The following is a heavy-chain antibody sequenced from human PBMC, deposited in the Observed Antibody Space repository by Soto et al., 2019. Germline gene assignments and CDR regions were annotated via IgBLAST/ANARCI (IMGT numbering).Heavy chain of an antibody. Sequence: GGSLRLSCTASGFTFSNFGIHWVRQAPGKGLEWVAVIWSDGNKKFYADSVKGRFTISRDNSKNTVYLQMDSLRVDDTAVYYCAKEKGAFGSAWYFHHWGQGTLVTVSS. CDR3: AKEKGAFGSAWYFHH. D-gene: IGHD6-19*01. CDR2: IWSDGNKK. CDR1: GFTFSNFG. J-gene: IGHJ1*01. V-gene: IGHV3-33*06.